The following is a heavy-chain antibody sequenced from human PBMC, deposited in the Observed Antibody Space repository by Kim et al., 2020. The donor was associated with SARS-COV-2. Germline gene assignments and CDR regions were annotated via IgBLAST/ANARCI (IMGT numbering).Heavy chain of an antibody. Sequence: KGRFTIPRDNPKSTLYLKMTSLRAEDTAVYYCAKRTAYYDSSGYLPYFDYWGQGTLVTVSS. D-gene: IGHD3-22*01. J-gene: IGHJ4*02. V-gene: IGHV3-23*01. CDR3: AKRTAYYDSSGYLPYFDY.